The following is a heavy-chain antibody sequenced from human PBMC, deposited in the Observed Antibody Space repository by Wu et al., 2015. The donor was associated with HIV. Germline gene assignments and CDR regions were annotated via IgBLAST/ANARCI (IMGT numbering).Heavy chain of an antibody. Sequence: ASGYTFTSYDINWVRQATGQGLEWVAWMNLYSGNTGYAQKFQGRVTMTRDTSISTAYMELSSLRSEDTAVYYCARLLADYYYPYGMDVWGQGTPVTVSS. J-gene: IGHJ6*02. V-gene: IGHV1-8*01. CDR3: ARLLADYYYPYGMDV. CDR1: GYTFTSYD. CDR2: MNLYSGNT.